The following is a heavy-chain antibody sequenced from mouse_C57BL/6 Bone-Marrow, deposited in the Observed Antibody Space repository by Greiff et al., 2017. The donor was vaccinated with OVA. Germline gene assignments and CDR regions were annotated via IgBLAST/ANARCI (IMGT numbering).Heavy chain of an antibody. CDR1: GYTFTSYW. J-gene: IGHJ4*01. V-gene: IGHV1-55*01. D-gene: IGHD2-5*01. CDR2: IYPGSGST. Sequence: QVQLQQPGAELVKPGASVKMSCKASGYTFTSYWITWVKQSPGPGLEWIGDIYPGSGSTNYNEKFKSKATLTVDTSSSTAYMQLSSLTSEDSAVYYCARVGSNSGAMDYWGQGTSVTVSS. CDR3: ARVGSNSGAMDY.